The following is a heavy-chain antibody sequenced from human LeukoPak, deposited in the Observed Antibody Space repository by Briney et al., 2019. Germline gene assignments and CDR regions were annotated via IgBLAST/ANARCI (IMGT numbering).Heavy chain of an antibody. D-gene: IGHD6-6*01. CDR2: FTGSNGGT. Sequence: GGSLRLSCAASGLTFSSYVNWVRQAPGKGLEWVSAFTGSNGGTYYADTVKGRFTISRDNSKDTLYLRMNGLRAEDTAVYYCAQSRLSSNYLDNWGQGSLVTVSS. V-gene: IGHV3-23*01. CDR1: GLTFSSY. CDR3: AQSRLSSNYLDN. J-gene: IGHJ4*02.